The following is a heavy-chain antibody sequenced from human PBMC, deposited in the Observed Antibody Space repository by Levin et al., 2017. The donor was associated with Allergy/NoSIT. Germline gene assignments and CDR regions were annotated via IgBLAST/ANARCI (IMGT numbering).Heavy chain of an antibody. CDR2: INPSGGST. CDR1: GYTFTSYY. Sequence: GASVKVSCKASGYTFTSYYMHWVRQAPGQGLEWMGIINPSGGSTSYAQKFQGRVTMTRDTSTSTVYMELSSLRSEDTAVYYCARVERLVGGQLGWFDPWGQGTLVTVSS. J-gene: IGHJ5*02. V-gene: IGHV1-46*01. CDR3: ARVERLVGGQLGWFDP. D-gene: IGHD3-9*01.